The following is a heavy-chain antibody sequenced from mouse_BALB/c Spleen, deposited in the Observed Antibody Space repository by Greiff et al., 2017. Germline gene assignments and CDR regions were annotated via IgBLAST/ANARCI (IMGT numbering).Heavy chain of an antibody. CDR2: ISSGSSTI. CDR1: GFTFSSFG. V-gene: IGHV5-17*02. CDR3: ARSILRYYAMDY. J-gene: IGHJ4*01. Sequence: EVQRVESGGGLVQPGGSRKLSCAASGFTFSSFGMHWVRQAPEKGLEWVAYISSGSSTIYYADTVKGRFTISRDNPKNTLFLQMTSLRSEDTAMYYCARSILRYYAMDYWGQGTSVTVSS. D-gene: IGHD1-1*01.